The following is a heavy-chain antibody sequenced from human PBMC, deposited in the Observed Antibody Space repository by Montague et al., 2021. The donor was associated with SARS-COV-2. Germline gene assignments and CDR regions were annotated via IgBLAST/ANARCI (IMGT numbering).Heavy chain of an antibody. J-gene: IGHJ4*02. D-gene: IGHD3-22*01. CDR1: GGSFSGYY. CDR2: INHSGST. V-gene: IGHV4-34*01. CDR3: ARGTKGVFTYDYDSSGYASDY. Sequence: SETLSLTCAVYGGSFSGYYWSWIRQPPGKGLEWIGEINHSGSTKYNPSLKSRVTTSVGTSKNQSSLKLSSVTAADTAVYYCARGTKGVFTYDYDSSGYASDYWGQGTLVTVSS.